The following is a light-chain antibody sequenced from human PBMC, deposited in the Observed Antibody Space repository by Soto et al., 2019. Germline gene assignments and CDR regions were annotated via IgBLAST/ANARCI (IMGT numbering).Light chain of an antibody. CDR2: GAS. CDR3: QQLNSYSIFT. V-gene: IGKV1-9*01. Sequence: DIQLTQSPSFLSASVGDRVTITCRASQDISSYSAWYQQKPGKAPKLLIFGASTLQSGVPSRFSGSGSGTEFTLTISSLQPEDFATYYCQQLNSYSIFTFGPGTKVDI. CDR1: QDISSY. J-gene: IGKJ3*01.